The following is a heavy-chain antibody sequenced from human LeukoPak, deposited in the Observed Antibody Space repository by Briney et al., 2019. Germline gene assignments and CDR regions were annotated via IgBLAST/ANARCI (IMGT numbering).Heavy chain of an antibody. CDR2: IRAKTYGGTT. J-gene: IGHJ4*02. CDR1: GFTFGDYA. D-gene: IGHD4-23*01. CDR3: ARADYGGNAGGF. Sequence: GGSLRLSCTASGFTFGDYAMSWFRQAPGKGLEWVGFIRAKTYGGTTQYAASVKDRFTISRDDSESIAYLQMNSLKTEDTAAYYCARADYGGNAGGFWGQGTLVTVSS. V-gene: IGHV3-49*03.